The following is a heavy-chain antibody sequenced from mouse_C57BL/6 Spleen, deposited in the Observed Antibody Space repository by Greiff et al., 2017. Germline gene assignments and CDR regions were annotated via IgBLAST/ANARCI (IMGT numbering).Heavy chain of an antibody. V-gene: IGHV14-4*01. CDR1: GFNIKDDY. J-gene: IGHJ2*01. D-gene: IGHD3-1*01. CDR2: IDPENGDT. Sequence: VQLQQSGAELVRPGASVKLSCTASGFNIKDDYMHWVKQRPEQGLEWIGWIDPENGDTEYASKFQGKATITADTSSNTAYLQLSSLTSEDTAVYYCTRGYTDYWGQGTTRTVSS. CDR3: TRGYTDY.